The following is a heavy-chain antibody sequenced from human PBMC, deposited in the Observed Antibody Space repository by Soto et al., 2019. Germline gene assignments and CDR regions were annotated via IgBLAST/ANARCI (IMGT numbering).Heavy chain of an antibody. CDR2: IYPGNSDT. D-gene: IGHD3-9*01. V-gene: IGHV5-51*01. CDR3: ARHHDILTGYYDY. Sequence: GESLKISCKGSGYNFTSYWIGWVRQMPGKGLEWMGIIYPGNSDTRYSPSFQGQVTISADKSISTAYLQWSSLKASDTAMYYCARHHDILTGYYDYWGQGTLVTVSS. J-gene: IGHJ4*02. CDR1: GYNFTSYW.